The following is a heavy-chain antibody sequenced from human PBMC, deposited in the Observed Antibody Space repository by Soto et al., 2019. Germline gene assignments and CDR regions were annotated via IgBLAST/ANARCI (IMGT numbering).Heavy chain of an antibody. Sequence: PGGSLRLSCAASGFTFSSYGMHWVRQAPGKGLEWVAVISYDGSNKYYADSVKGRFTISRDNSKNTLYLQMNSLRAEDTAVYYCAKDLMSGSFGYWGQGTLVTVSS. D-gene: IGHD1-26*01. V-gene: IGHV3-30*18. J-gene: IGHJ4*02. CDR3: AKDLMSGSFGY. CDR2: ISYDGSNK. CDR1: GFTFSSYG.